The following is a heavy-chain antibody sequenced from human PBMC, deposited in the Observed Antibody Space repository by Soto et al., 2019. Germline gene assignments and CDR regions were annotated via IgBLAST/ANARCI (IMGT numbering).Heavy chain of an antibody. CDR3: ARLVYDSRLNYLYFDH. CDR1: GVSISSGNW. J-gene: IGHJ4*02. CDR2: VYNDGSA. D-gene: IGHD3-22*01. V-gene: IGHV4-4*02. Sequence: SETLSLTCDVSGVSISSGNWWSWVRQPPGKGLEWITEVYNDGSANYHPSLESRATISVDRSKNQFSLRLSSVTAADTGKYYCARLVYDSRLNYLYFDHWGQGTLVTVSS.